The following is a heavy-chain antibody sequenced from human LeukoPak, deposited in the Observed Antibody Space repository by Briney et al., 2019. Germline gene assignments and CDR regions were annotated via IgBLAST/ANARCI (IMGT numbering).Heavy chain of an antibody. Sequence: ASVKVSRKASGYTFTGYYIFWVRQVPGQGLEWMGWINPNSGGTTYAQNFQGRVTMTRDTSISTAYMELSRLRSDDTAVYYCARSPYYGSSGPFDYWGQGTLVTVSS. CDR3: ARSPYYGSSGPFDY. CDR1: GYTFTGYY. V-gene: IGHV1-2*02. J-gene: IGHJ4*02. CDR2: INPNSGGT. D-gene: IGHD3-22*01.